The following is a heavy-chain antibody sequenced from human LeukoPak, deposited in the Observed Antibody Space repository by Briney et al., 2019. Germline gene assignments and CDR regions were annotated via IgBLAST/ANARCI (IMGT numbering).Heavy chain of an antibody. CDR3: AKDMALVVVTDNGMDV. Sequence: GGSLRLSCAASGFTFSSYAMSWVRQAPGKGLEWVAVISYDGSNKYYADSVKGRFTISRDNSKNTLYLQMNNLRAEDTALYYCAKDMALVVVTDNGMDVWGQGTTVTVSS. V-gene: IGHV3-30*18. D-gene: IGHD2-21*02. CDR2: ISYDGSNK. CDR1: GFTFSSYA. J-gene: IGHJ6*02.